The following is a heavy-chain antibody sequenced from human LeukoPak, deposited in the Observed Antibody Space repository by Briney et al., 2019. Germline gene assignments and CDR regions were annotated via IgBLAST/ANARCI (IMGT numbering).Heavy chain of an antibody. Sequence: SGTLSLTCTVSGGSISSSSYYWGWIRQPPGKGLEWIGSIYYSGSTYYNPSLKGRVTISVDTSKNQFSLKLSSVTAADTAVYYCAIRVATINYYYYYMDVWGKGTTVTVSS. D-gene: IGHD5-12*01. V-gene: IGHV4-39*01. CDR1: GGSISSSSYY. CDR3: AIRVATINYYYYYMDV. CDR2: IYYSGST. J-gene: IGHJ6*03.